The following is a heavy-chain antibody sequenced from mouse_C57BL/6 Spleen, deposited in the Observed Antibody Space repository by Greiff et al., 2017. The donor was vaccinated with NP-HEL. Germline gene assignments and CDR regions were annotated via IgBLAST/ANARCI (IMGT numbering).Heavy chain of an antibody. CDR3: ARSAGTTDY. Sequence: QVQLQQPGAELVKPGASVKLSCKASGYTFTSYWMQWVKQRPGQGLEWIGEIDPSDSYTNYNQKFKGKATLTVDTSSSTAYMHLISLTSEDSAVYYCARSAGTTDYWGQGTTLTVSS. V-gene: IGHV1-50*01. D-gene: IGHD4-1*01. CDR2: IDPSDSYT. J-gene: IGHJ2*01. CDR1: GYTFTSYW.